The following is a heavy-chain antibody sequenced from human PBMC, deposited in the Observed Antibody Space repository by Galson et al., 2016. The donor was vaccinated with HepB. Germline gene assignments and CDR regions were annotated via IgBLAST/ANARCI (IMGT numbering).Heavy chain of an antibody. CDR2: IFDDGRPN. D-gene: IGHD1-14*01. Sequence: SVKVSCKASGYTFPNNNMHWVRQAPGQGLEWMGIIFDDGRPNRYAQKFQGRVTMTRGTSTSSVYMELSSLRSEDTAMYYCASEHDHTYWFDPWGQGTLVTVSS. J-gene: IGHJ5*02. V-gene: IGHV1-46*01. CDR3: ASEHDHTYWFDP. CDR1: GYTFPNNN.